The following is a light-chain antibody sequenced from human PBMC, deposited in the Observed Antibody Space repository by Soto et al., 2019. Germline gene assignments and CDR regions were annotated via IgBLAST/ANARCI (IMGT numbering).Light chain of an antibody. CDR1: QGISSS. CDR3: QAYDGGLVT. Sequence: DIQMTQSPSSLSASVGDRVTITCRASQGISSSLAWYQQKPGEVPKLLIYAASTLQSGVASRFSGSGSGTGFTLTISSLQPEDVATYYCQAYDGGLVTFGRGTKVGIK. V-gene: IGKV1-27*01. J-gene: IGKJ1*01. CDR2: AAS.